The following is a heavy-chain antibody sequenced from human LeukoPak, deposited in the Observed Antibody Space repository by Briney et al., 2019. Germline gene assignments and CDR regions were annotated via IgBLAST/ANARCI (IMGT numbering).Heavy chain of an antibody. V-gene: IGHV1-2*02. CDR2: INPNSGGT. Sequence: SVKVSCKASGYTFTGYYMHWVRQAPGQGLEWMGWINPNSGGTNYAQKFQGRVTMTRDTSISTAYMELSRLRSDDTAVYYCARDQGSSVGYYYYYGMDVWGQGTTVTVSS. CDR3: ARDQGSSVGYYYYYGMDV. J-gene: IGHJ6*02. D-gene: IGHD6-6*01. CDR1: GYTFTGYY.